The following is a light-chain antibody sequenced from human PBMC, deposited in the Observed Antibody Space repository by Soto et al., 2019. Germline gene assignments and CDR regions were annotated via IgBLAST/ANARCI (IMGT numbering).Light chain of an antibody. CDR1: QGISNG. Sequence: AIQVAQYPSSLSASLGDRVPIPCRASQGISNGLSWYQQKPGQAPKLLIYAASSLQSGVPSRFSGSASGTDFTLTISSLQPEDFATYYCLQDYNYPRAFGQGTKVDIK. V-gene: IGKV1-6*01. J-gene: IGKJ1*01. CDR2: AAS. CDR3: LQDYNYPRA.